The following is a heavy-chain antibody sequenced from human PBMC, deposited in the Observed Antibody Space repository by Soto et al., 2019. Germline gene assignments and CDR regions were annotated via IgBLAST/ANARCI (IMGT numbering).Heavy chain of an antibody. D-gene: IGHD3-16*01. V-gene: IGHV3-33*01. J-gene: IGHJ4*02. CDR3: ARDGGSHGPSYFDS. CDR2: IWYDGSIK. Sequence: VHLVESGGGVVQPGRSLRLSCAASGSTFSYYGMNWVRQAPGKGPEWVAVIWYDGSIKYYAESVKGRFSISRDNSKNTLYLNMNSLRTEDTAVHYCARDGGSHGPSYFDSWGQGSQVIVSS. CDR1: GSTFSYYG.